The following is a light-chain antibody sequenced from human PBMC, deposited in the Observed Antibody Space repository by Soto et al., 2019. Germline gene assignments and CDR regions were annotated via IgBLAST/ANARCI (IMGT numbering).Light chain of an antibody. CDR3: MQATHWPYT. CDR1: QGLVYGDGNTY. J-gene: IGKJ2*01. V-gene: IGKV2-30*01. CDR2: KVS. Sequence: DAVMTQSPLSLPVTPGQPASISCRSSQGLVYGDGNTYLNWYHQRPGQSPRRLIYKVSHRDSGVPERFSGSGSGTDFTLRIRRVEAEDVGIYYCMQATHWPYTFGQGTNPEIK.